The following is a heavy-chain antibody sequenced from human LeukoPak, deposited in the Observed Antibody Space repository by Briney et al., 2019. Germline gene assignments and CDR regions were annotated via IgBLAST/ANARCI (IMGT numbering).Heavy chain of an antibody. CDR1: GFTFSSYW. CDR3: ARAPIIVVPARGPTYFDY. V-gene: IGHV3-7*04. D-gene: IGHD2-2*01. Sequence: GGSLRLSCAASGFTFSSYWMSWVRQASGKGLEWVANIKQDGGEKYYVDPVKGRFTISRDNAKNSLYLQMNSLGAEDTAVYYCARAPIIVVPARGPTYFDYWGPGTLVAVSS. CDR2: IKQDGGEK. J-gene: IGHJ4*02.